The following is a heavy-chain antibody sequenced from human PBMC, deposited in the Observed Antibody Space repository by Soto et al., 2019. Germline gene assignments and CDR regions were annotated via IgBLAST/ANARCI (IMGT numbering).Heavy chain of an antibody. CDR1: GFTVSSNY. CDR2: IYSGGTT. CDR3: LKIPVVAVTSCAWFDP. J-gene: IGHJ5*02. V-gene: IGHV3-53*01. D-gene: IGHD2-15*01. Sequence: PRGSLRLSCAASGFTVSSNYMSWVRQAPGKGLEWVSVIYSGGTTYYADSVKGRFTISRDNAKNRLYLQINSLRAEDTAVDYSLKIPVVAVTSCAWFDPWGPVTLVTVSS.